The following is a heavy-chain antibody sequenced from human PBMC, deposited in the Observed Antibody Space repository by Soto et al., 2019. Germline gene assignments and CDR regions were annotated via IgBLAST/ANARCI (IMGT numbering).Heavy chain of an antibody. J-gene: IGHJ4*02. CDR2: IFSNDEK. V-gene: IGHV2-26*01. CDR1: GFSLSNARMG. Sequence: QVTLKESGPVLVNPTETLTLTCTVSGFSLSNARMGVSWIRQPPGKALEWLAHIFSNDEKSYSKSLKSRLTSSKDTSKSQVVLTMTNMDPVDTATYYCARIFDSRSWYPFDCWGQGTLVTVSS. D-gene: IGHD6-13*01. CDR3: ARIFDSRSWYPFDC.